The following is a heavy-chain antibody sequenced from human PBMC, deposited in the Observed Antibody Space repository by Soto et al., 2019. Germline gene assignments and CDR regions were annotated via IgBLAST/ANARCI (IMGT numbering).Heavy chain of an antibody. J-gene: IGHJ6*02. CDR3: ARGAHYYNGMDV. CDR1: GDSVSSNIAS. Sequence: PSQTLSLTCAIPGDSVSSNIASWNWIRQSPSRGLEWLGRTYYRSKWYNEYVVSVKSRMTINPDTSKNQFSLQLNSVTPEDTAVYYCARGAHYYNGMDVWGQGTTVTVSS. CDR2: TYYRSKWYN. V-gene: IGHV6-1*01.